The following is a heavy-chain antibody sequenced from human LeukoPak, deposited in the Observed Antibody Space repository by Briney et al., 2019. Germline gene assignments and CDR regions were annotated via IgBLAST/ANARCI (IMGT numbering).Heavy chain of an antibody. CDR2: IRYDGSNT. V-gene: IGHV3-30*02. CDR1: GFSLSGYG. J-gene: IGHJ4*02. CDR3: AKDSNTYYYDSSGYYSDFDY. Sequence: GGSLRLSCAASGFSLSGYGMHWVRQAPGKGLEWVAFIRYDGSNTYHADSVKGRFTVSRDNSKNTLYLQMNSLRAEDTALYYCAKDSNTYYYDSSGYYSDFDYWGQGTLVTVSS. D-gene: IGHD3-22*01.